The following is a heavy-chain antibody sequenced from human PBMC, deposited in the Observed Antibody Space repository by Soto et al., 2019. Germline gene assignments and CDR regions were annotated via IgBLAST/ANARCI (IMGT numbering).Heavy chain of an antibody. J-gene: IGHJ6*02. CDR1: GGSISSGDYY. Sequence: QVRLQESGPGLVKPSQTLSLTCTVSGGSISSGDYYWTWIRQPPGKVLEWLGYINNSGTTYYHPSLKSRVIISIDTSKNQFSLKLRSVTAADTAVYFCARASGEDISVFRGGSSAGGYFYGLDVWGQGTTVTVSS. CDR2: INNSGTT. V-gene: IGHV4-30-4*01. CDR3: ARASGEDISVFRGGSSAGGYFYGLDV. D-gene: IGHD3-10*01.